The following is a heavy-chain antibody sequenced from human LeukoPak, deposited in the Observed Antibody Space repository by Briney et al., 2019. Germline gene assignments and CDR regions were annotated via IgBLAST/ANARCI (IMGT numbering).Heavy chain of an antibody. CDR2: INHSGST. J-gene: IGHJ5*02. V-gene: IGHV4-34*01. CDR1: GGSFSGYY. D-gene: IGHD6-13*01. CDR3: ARGTIAAAGRGFDP. Sequence: SETLSLTCAVYGGSFSGYYWSWIRRPPGKGLEWIGEINHSGSTNYNPSLKSRVTISVDTSKNQFSLKLSSVTAADTAVYYCARGTIAAAGRGFDPWGQGTLVTVSS.